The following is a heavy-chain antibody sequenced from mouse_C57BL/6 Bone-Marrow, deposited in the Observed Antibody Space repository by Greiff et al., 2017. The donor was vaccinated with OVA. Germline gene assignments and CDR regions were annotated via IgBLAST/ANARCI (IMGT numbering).Heavy chain of an antibody. D-gene: IGHD2-3*01. V-gene: IGHV1-81*01. CDR1: GYTFTSYG. Sequence: QVQLKESGAELARPGASVKLSCKASGYTFTSYGISWVKQRTGQGLEWIGEIYPRSGNTYYNEKFKGKATLTADKSSSTAYMELRSLTSEDSAVYFCARDGYYPSWFAYWGQGTLVTVSA. CDR3: ARDGYYPSWFAY. CDR2: IYPRSGNT. J-gene: IGHJ3*01.